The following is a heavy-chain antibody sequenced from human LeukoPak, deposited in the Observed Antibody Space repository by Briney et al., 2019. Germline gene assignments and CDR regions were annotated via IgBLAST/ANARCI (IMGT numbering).Heavy chain of an antibody. CDR2: ISTYNGST. D-gene: IGHD2-2*02. J-gene: IGHJ6*03. Sequence: ASVKVSCKASGYTFTSYGISWVRQAPGQGLEWMGWISTYNGSTNYAQKLQGRVTMTTDTSTSTAYMELRSLRSDDTAVYYCARGRYCSSTSCYKVYYYYMDVWGKGTTVTVSS. V-gene: IGHV1-18*01. CDR3: ARGRYCSSTSCYKVYYYYMDV. CDR1: GYTFTSYG.